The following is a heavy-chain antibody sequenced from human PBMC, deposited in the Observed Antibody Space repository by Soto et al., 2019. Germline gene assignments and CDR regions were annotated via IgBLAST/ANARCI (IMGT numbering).Heavy chain of an antibody. J-gene: IGHJ5*02. D-gene: IGHD6-13*01. CDR3: AKDIRGRTAAAVYNWFDP. CDR1: GGSINSDY. Sequence: QVQLQESGPELVKPSETLSLSCTVSGGSINSDYWSWIRQPPGKALDWIGYIYNSGSTNYSPSLNSRVTISVDASKNQFSLKLNSVTAADTAVYYCAKDIRGRTAAAVYNWFDPWGQGILVTVSS. V-gene: IGHV4-59*01. CDR2: IYNSGST.